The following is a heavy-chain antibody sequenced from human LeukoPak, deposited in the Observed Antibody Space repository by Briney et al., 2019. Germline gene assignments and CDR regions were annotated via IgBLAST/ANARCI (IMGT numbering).Heavy chain of an antibody. V-gene: IGHV5-51*01. J-gene: IGHJ4*02. Sequence: GESLKISCEASGYSFTSYWIGWVRQMPGKGLEWMGIIYPGDSDTRYSPSFRGQVTISADKSISTAYLQWSSLKASDTAMYHCATYCGGGCYSGHYWGQGTLVTVSS. CDR1: GYSFTSYW. CDR2: IYPGDSDT. CDR3: ATYCGGGCYSGHY. D-gene: IGHD2-21*02.